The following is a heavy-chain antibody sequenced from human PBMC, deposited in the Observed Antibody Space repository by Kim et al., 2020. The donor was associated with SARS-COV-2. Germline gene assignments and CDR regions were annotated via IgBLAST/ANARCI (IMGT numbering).Heavy chain of an antibody. Sequence: VKGRFTSSRDNAKNTLYLQMTSLRAEDTAVYYCAKVSHYDFWSGYSLLDYWGQGTLVTVSS. CDR3: AKVSHYDFWSGYSLLDY. D-gene: IGHD3-3*01. J-gene: IGHJ4*02. V-gene: IGHV3-23*01.